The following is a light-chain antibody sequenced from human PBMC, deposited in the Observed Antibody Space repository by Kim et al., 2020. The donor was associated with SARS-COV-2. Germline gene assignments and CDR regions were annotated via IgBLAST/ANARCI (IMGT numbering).Light chain of an antibody. V-gene: IGLV4-69*01. J-gene: IGLJ3*02. CDR2: VNSDSSH. CDR1: TGHYHDA. Sequence: WAQPTCNVGTGHYHDAIAWHQLQPGKGPRYLMKVNSDSSHRKGDRIPDRFSGSSSGAERYRTISSLQSDDEADSFCQTWGPGIRVFGGGTKVNVL. CDR3: QTWGPGIRV.